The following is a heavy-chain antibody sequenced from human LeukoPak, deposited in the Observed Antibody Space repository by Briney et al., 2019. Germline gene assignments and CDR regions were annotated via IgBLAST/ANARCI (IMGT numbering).Heavy chain of an antibody. CDR1: GGSISSGDYY. V-gene: IGHV4-30-4*01. CDR3: ARDLTSGLDV. Sequence: SRTLSLTCTVSGGSISSGDYYWRWIRQPPGKGLEWIGYIYYSGSTYYNPSLKSRVTISVDTSKNQFSLKLSSVTAADTAVYYCARDLTSGLDVWGKGTTVTVSS. D-gene: IGHD1-14*01. J-gene: IGHJ6*04. CDR2: IYYSGST.